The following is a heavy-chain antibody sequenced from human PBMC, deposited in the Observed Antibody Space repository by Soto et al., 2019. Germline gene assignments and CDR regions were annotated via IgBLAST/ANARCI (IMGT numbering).Heavy chain of an antibody. CDR2: IYSGGTT. CDR3: AGPTRNFDY. CDR1: GFTVSDNY. J-gene: IGHJ4*02. V-gene: IGHV3-53*04. D-gene: IGHD6-6*01. Sequence: EVQLVESGGDLVQPGGSLRLSCAASGFTVSDNYMTWVRQAPGTGLEWVSVIYSGGTTYYADSVKGRFTISRQSSKNTVYLQMNSLRTEDTAVYYCAGPTRNFDYWGQGTVVTVSS.